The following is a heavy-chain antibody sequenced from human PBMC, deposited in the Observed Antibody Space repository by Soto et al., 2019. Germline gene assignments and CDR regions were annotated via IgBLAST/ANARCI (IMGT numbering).Heavy chain of an antibody. Sequence: QAQLVESGGGVVQPGRSLRLSCAASGFTFSSYAMHWVRQAPGKGLEWVAVISYDGSNKYYADSVKGRFTISRDNSKNTLYLQMNSLRAEDTAVYYCARDQEATDGMDVWGQGTTVTVSS. V-gene: IGHV3-30-3*01. D-gene: IGHD4-4*01. CDR2: ISYDGSNK. J-gene: IGHJ6*02. CDR3: ARDQEATDGMDV. CDR1: GFTFSSYA.